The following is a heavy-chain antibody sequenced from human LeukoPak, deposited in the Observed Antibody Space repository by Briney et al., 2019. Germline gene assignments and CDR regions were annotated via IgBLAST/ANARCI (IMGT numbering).Heavy chain of an antibody. V-gene: IGHV1-18*01. J-gene: IGHJ3*02. CDR2: FDPENGEI. CDR3: ARGDAFDI. CDR1: GYTFTSYG. Sequence: ASVKVSCKASGYTFTSYGISWVRQAPGKGLEWMGTFDPENGEIIYAQKFQGRVTMTTDTSTSTAYMELRSLRSDDTAVYYCARGDAFDIWGQGTMVTVSS.